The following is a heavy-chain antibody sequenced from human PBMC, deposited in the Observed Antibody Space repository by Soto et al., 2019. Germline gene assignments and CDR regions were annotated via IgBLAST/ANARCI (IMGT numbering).Heavy chain of an antibody. CDR1: GGSIRSYY. V-gene: IGHV4-59*01. CDR3: AREAGVRDPFDP. CDR2: IYYSGST. Sequence: QVQLQESGPGLVQPSETLSLTCTVSGGSIRSYYWSWIRQPPGQGLEWIGYIYYSGSTNYNPSLELRVIISVATSTSQFSLKLSSVTVADTAMYYCAREAGVRDPFDPWGQGTLVTVSS. J-gene: IGHJ5*02. D-gene: IGHD6-13*01.